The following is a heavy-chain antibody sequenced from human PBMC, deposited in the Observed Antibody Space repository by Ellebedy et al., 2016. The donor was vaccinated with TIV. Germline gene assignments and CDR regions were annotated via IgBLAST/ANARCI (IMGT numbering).Heavy chain of an antibody. CDR2: ISYDGKNR. Sequence: GESLKISCAASGFSFSTYGMNWVRQAPGKGLEWVAFISYDGKNRHYVDSVKGRFTISRDNSKNTLFLEMNSLRPEDTAVYYCARQELLVRGAFDLWGQGTMVTVSS. CDR3: ARQELLVRGAFDL. CDR1: GFSFSTYG. V-gene: IGHV3-30*03. J-gene: IGHJ3*01. D-gene: IGHD6-19*01.